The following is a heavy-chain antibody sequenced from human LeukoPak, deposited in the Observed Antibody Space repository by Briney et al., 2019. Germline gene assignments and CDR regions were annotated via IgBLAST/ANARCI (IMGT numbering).Heavy chain of an antibody. D-gene: IGHD3-10*01. V-gene: IGHV4-34*01. Sequence: PSETLSLTCAVYGGSFSGYYWSWIRQPQGKGLEWIGEINHSGSTNYNPSLKSRVTISVDTSKNQFSLKLSSVTAADTAVYYCARGKAMVRGVIISPYYFDYWGQGTLVTVSS. J-gene: IGHJ4*02. CDR2: INHSGST. CDR1: GGSFSGYY. CDR3: ARGKAMVRGVIISPYYFDY.